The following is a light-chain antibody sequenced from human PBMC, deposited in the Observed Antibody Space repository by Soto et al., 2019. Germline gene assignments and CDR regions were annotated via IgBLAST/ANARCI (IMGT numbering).Light chain of an antibody. J-gene: IGKJ1*01. CDR2: KIS. Sequence: DVVLTQTPLSSPVTLGQPASISCRSSESLVHSDGNTYVSWLQQRPGQPPRLLIYKISNRSSGVPASFSGSGAGTDFTLNISSVQPDDVGVYYCLQVTHFPRTFGQGTMVYI. CDR1: ESLVHSDGNTY. V-gene: IGKV2-24*01. CDR3: LQVTHFPRT.